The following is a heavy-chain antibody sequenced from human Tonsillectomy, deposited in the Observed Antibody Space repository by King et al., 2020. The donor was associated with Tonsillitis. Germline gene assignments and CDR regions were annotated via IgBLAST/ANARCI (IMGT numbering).Heavy chain of an antibody. CDR1: GYTFTGYY. CDR2: INPNSGGT. V-gene: IGHV1-2*02. CDR3: ARGDDILTGYYNVRLDP. D-gene: IGHD3-9*01. Sequence: QLVQSGAEVKKPGASVKVSCKASGYTFTGYYMHWVRQAPGQGLEWMGWINPNSGGTNYAQKFQGRVTMTRDTSISTAYMELSRLRSDDTAVYYCARGDDILTGYYNVRLDPWGQGTLVTVSS. J-gene: IGHJ5*02.